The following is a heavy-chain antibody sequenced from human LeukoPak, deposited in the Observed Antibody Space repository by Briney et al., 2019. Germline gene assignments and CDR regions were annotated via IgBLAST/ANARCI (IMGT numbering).Heavy chain of an antibody. CDR1: GFIFSSYW. Sequence: GGSLRLSCAASGFIFSSYWMTWVRQAPGKGLEWVANIKQDGSEKYYVDSVKSRFTISRDNAKNSLYLQMNSLRAEDTAMYYCARDPFSTATDYYYYYMDVWGKGTTVTVSS. V-gene: IGHV3-7*01. J-gene: IGHJ6*03. D-gene: IGHD2-21*02. CDR2: IKQDGSEK. CDR3: ARDPFSTATDYYYYYMDV.